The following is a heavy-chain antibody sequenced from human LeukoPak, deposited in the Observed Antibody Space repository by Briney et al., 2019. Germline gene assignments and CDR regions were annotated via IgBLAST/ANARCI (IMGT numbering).Heavy chain of an antibody. CDR3: ARVTKNPRGWLRYAFDI. CDR2: INHSGST. CDR1: GGSFSGYY. D-gene: IGHD3-10*01. Sequence: PSETLSLTCAVYGGSFSGYYWSWIRQPPGKGLEWIGEINHSGSTNYNPSLKSRVTMSVDTSKNQFSLKLSSVTAADTAVYYCARVTKNPRGWLRYAFDIWGQGTMVTVSS. J-gene: IGHJ3*02. V-gene: IGHV4-34*01.